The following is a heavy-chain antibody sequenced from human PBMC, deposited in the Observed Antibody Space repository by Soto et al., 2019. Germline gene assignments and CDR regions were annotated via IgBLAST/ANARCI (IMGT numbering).Heavy chain of an antibody. CDR3: ARDTDYSGSYRLLPYFDY. CDR1: GFTFSSYA. D-gene: IGHD1-26*01. J-gene: IGHJ4*02. V-gene: IGHV3-23*01. Sequence: GGSLRLSCAASGFTFSSYAMSWVRQAPGKGLEWVSAISGSGGSTYYADSVKGRFTISRDNSKNTLYLQMNSLRAEDTAVYYCARDTDYSGSYRLLPYFDYWGQGTLVTVSS. CDR2: ISGSGGST.